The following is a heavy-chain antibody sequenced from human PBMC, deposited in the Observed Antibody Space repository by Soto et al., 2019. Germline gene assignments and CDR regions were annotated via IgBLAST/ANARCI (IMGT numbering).Heavy chain of an antibody. CDR3: ARDRIAVAGTLDY. J-gene: IGHJ4*02. V-gene: IGHV1-46*01. CDR2: INPSGGST. Sequence: CNASGYTFTSYYMHWVRQAPGQGLEWMGIINPSGGSTSYAQKFQGRVTMTRDTSTSTVYMELSSLRSEDTAVYYCARDRIAVAGTLDYWGQGTLVTVSS. D-gene: IGHD6-19*01. CDR1: GYTFTSYY.